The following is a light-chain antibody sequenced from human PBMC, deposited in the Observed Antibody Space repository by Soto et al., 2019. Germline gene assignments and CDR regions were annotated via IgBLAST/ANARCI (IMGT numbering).Light chain of an antibody. J-gene: IGKJ1*01. Sequence: EIVLTQSPGTLSLSPGERYTLSCRASQSVSSSYLAWYQEKHGQAPRXXIYGASSRATGIPDRFSGSGSGTDLTITISRLEPEDCEVYYGQQYGSSPWTFGQGTKGDIK. V-gene: IGKV3-20*01. CDR2: GAS. CDR3: QQYGSSPWT. CDR1: QSVSSSY.